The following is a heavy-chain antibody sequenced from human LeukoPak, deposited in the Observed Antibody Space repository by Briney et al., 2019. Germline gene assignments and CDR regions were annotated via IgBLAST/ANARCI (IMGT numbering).Heavy chain of an antibody. J-gene: IGHJ4*02. D-gene: IGHD2-15*01. Sequence: PGGSLRLSCAASGFTFSSYAMHWVRQAPGKGLEWVAVISYDGSNKYYADSVKGRFTISRDNSKNTLYLQMNSLRAEDTAVYYCATDIVVVVAAFTSRSLSSDEYWGQGTLVTVSS. CDR3: ATDIVVVVAAFTSRSLSSDEY. V-gene: IGHV3-30-3*01. CDR2: ISYDGSNK. CDR1: GFTFSSYA.